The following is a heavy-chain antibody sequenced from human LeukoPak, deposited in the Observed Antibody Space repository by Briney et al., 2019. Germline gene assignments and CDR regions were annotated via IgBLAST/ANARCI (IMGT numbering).Heavy chain of an antibody. J-gene: IGHJ3*02. CDR3: ARDADYDFWSGYYNDAFDI. V-gene: IGHV4-59*01. D-gene: IGHD3-3*01. CDR2: IYYSGST. CDR1: GGSISSYY. Sequence: SSETLSLTCTVSGGSISSYYWSWIRQSPGKGLEGIGYIYYSGSTNYNPSLKSRVTISVDTSKNQFSLKLSSVTAADTAVYYCARDADYDFWSGYYNDAFDIWGQGTMVTVSS.